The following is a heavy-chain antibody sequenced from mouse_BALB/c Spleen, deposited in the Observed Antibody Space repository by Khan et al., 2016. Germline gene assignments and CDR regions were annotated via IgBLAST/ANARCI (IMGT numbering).Heavy chain of an antibody. J-gene: IGHJ4*01. CDR2: IHYSGST. V-gene: IGHV3-1*02. Sequence: EVQLQESGPDLVKPSQSFSFTCTVTGYSITSGYSWHWIRQFPGNKPEWMGYIHYSGSTNYNPSLKSRISITRDTSKNPFFLQLNSVTTEDTATDYCARYGYCALDYWGQGTSVTVSS. CDR1: GYSITSGYS. D-gene: IGHD1-1*02. CDR3: ARYGYCALDY.